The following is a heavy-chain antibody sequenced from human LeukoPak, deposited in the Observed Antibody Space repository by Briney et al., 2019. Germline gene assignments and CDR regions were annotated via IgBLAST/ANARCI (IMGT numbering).Heavy chain of an antibody. CDR2: INAGNGNT. J-gene: IGHJ2*01. Sequence: ASVKVSCKASGYTLTSYAMHWVRQAPGQRLEWMGWINAGNGNTKYSQKFQGRVTITRDTSASTAYMELSSLRSEDTAVYYCARGRSGASPPAVWGRGTLVTVSS. V-gene: IGHV1-3*01. CDR1: GYTLTSYA. D-gene: IGHD3-10*01. CDR3: ARGRSGASPPAV.